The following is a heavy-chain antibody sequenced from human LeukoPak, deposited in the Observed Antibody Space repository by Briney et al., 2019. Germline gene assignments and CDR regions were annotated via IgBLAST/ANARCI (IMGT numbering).Heavy chain of an antibody. CDR1: GFTVRSNY. V-gene: IGHV3-53*01. CDR3: ARDRNGDFWSTYYTGYFDY. D-gene: IGHD3-3*01. Sequence: GGSLRLSCAASGFTVRSNYMSWVRQAPGKWLEWVSVSYSGGSSYYADSVKGRFTISRDNSKNTLYLQMNSLRAEDTSVYYCARDRNGDFWSTYYTGYFDYWGQGTLVTVSS. J-gene: IGHJ4*02. CDR2: SYSGGSS.